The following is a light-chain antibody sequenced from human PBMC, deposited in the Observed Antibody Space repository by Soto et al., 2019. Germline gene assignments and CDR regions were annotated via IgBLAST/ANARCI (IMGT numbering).Light chain of an antibody. V-gene: IGKV3-20*01. CDR3: QHYGSSLWG. CDR1: QSVSSSF. J-gene: IGKJ1*01. CDR2: DAS. Sequence: EIVLTQSPGTLSLSPGERATLSCRASQSVSSSFLAWYQHKPGQAPRLIIYDASSRATGIPDRFSGSGSGADFTLTISRLEPEDFAVYYCQHYGSSLWGFGPGTKVEIK.